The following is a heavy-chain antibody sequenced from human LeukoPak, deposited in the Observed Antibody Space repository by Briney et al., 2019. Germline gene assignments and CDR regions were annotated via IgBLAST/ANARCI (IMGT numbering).Heavy chain of an antibody. CDR1: GGSISSHY. J-gene: IGHJ4*02. V-gene: IGHV4-59*11. CDR3: ARAPYRNYFDY. Sequence: SETLSLTCTVSGGSISSHYWSWIRQPPGKGLEWIGYIYYSGSTNYNPSLKSRVTISVDTSKNQFPLKLSSVAAADTAVYYCARAPYRNYFDYWGQGTLVTVSS. CDR2: IYYSGST. D-gene: IGHD3-16*01.